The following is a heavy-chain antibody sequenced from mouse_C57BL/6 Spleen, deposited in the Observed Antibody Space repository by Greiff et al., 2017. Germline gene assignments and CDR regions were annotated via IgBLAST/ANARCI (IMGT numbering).Heavy chain of an antibody. CDR3: ARYYGSSYDWYFDV. J-gene: IGHJ1*03. V-gene: IGHV1-55*01. Sequence: VQLQQPGAELVKPGASVKMSCKASGYTFTSYWITWVKQRPGQGLEWIGDIYPGSGSTNYKEKLKSKATLTVDTSSSTAYMQISSLTAEHSAVYYCARYYGSSYDWYFDVWGTGTTVTVSS. D-gene: IGHD1-1*01. CDR2: IYPGSGST. CDR1: GYTFTSYW.